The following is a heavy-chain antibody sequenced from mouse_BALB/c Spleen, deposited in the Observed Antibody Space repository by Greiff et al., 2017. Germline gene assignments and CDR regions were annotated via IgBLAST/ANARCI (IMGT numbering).Heavy chain of an antibody. Sequence: QVQLQQPGAELVRPGASVKLSCKASGYTFTSYWINWVKQRPGQGLEWIGNIYPSDSYTNYNQKFKDKATFTVDTSSSTAYMQLSSPTSEDSAVYYCTRKYYRYYCFDYWGQGTTLTVSS. V-gene: IGHV1-69*02. CDR1: GYTFTSYW. J-gene: IGHJ2*01. CDR2: IYPSDSYT. CDR3: TRKYYRYYCFDY. D-gene: IGHD2-14*01.